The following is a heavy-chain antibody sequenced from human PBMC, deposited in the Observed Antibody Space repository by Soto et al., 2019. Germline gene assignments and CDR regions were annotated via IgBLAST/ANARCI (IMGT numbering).Heavy chain of an antibody. CDR1: GYRFTSYW. V-gene: IGHV5-51*01. Sequence: PGESLKIYCKGSGYRFTSYWISWVRQMPGKGLEWMGIIYPGDSDTRYSPSFQGQVTISADKSISTAYLQWSSLKASDTAMYYCARRRDGGSYYNYFDYWGQGTLVTVSS. D-gene: IGHD1-26*01. J-gene: IGHJ4*02. CDR3: ARRRDGGSYYNYFDY. CDR2: IYPGDSDT.